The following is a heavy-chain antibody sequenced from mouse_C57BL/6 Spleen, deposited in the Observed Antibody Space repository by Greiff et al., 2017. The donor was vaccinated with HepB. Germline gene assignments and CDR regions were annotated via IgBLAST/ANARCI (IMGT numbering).Heavy chain of an antibody. CDR3: ARSHYSNYSWCAY. CDR2: IYPGSGST. Sequence: QVQLQQPGAELVKPGASVKMSCKASGYTFTSYWITWVKQRPGQGLEWIGDIYPGSGSTNYNEKFKSKATLTVDTSSSTAYMQLSSLTSEDSAVYYCARSHYSNYSWCAYWGQRTLVTVSA. CDR1: GYTFTSYW. D-gene: IGHD2-5*01. J-gene: IGHJ3*01. V-gene: IGHV1-55*01.